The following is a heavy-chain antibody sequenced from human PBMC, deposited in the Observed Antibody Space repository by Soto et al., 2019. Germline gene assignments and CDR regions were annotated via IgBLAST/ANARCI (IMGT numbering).Heavy chain of an antibody. CDR2: IDPSDSQT. V-gene: IGHV5-10-1*01. CDR1: GYSFAGYW. J-gene: IGHJ4*02. D-gene: IGHD3-22*01. CDR3: ARQIYDSDTGPNFQYYFDS. Sequence: GESLKISCKGSGYSFAGYWITWVRQKPGKGLEWMERIDPSDSQTYYSPSFRGHVTISVTKSITTVFLQWSSLRASDTAMYYCARQIYDSDTGPNFQYYFDSWGQGTPVTVSS.